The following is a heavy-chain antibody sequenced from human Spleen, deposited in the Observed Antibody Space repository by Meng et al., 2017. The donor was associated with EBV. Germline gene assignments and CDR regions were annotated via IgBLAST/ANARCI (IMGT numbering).Heavy chain of an antibody. CDR3: ARPFPSWQSPRLDPFGA. J-gene: IGHJ5*02. Sequence: QLREAGPGQVKPSETLSLTCTVSGDSISSFYYWGWFRQPPGRGLEWIGSVHYTGSTYYSPSLKSRVTVSVDTSKNQFSLRLTSVTAADTAVYYCARPFPSWQSPRLDPFGAWGQGTLVTVSS. CDR2: VHYTGST. D-gene: IGHD6-19*01. CDR1: GDSISSFYY. V-gene: IGHV4-39*01.